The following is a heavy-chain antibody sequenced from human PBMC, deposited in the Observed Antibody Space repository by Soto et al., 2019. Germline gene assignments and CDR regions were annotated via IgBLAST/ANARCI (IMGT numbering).Heavy chain of an antibody. CDR1: GYTHTELS. CDR3: AIPYYYDSSGYPSNWFDP. CDR2: FDPEDGET. D-gene: IGHD3-22*01. Sequence: SVKVSWQLSGYTHTELSMRCLRQAPGKGIEWMGGFDPEDGETIYAQKFQGRVTMTEDTSTDTAYMELSSLRSEDTAVYYCAIPYYYDSSGYPSNWFDPWGQGTLVTVSS. V-gene: IGHV1-24*01. J-gene: IGHJ5*02.